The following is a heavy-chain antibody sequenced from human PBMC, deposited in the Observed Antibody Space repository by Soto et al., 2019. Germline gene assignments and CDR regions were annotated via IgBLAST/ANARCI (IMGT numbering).Heavy chain of an antibody. CDR2: ISAYNGNT. Sequence: ASVKVSCKASGYTFTSYGISWVRQAPGQGLEWMGRISAYNGNTNYAQKRQGRVTMTTDTSTSTAYMELRSLRSDDTAVYYCARVLCYRHYGILSGYYTTRGRGGFGYWG. J-gene: IGHJ4*01. V-gene: IGHV1-18*01. CDR1: GYTFTSYG. D-gene: IGHD3-9*01. CDR3: ARVLCYRHYGILSGYYTTRGRGGFGY.